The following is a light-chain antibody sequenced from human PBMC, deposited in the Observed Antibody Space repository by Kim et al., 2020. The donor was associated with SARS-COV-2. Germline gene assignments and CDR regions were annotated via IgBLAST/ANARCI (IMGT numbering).Light chain of an antibody. CDR2: QDS. J-gene: IGLJ2*01. V-gene: IGLV3-1*01. CDR3: QAWDSSTAVV. CDR1: KLGDKY. Sequence: SSELTQPPSVSVSPGQTASITCSGDKLGDKYACWYQQKPGQSPVLVIYQDSKRPSGIPERFSGSNSGNTATLTISGTQAMDEADYDCQAWDSSTAVVFGGGTQLTVL.